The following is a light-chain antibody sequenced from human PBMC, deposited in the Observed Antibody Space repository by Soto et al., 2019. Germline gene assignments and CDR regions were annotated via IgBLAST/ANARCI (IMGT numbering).Light chain of an antibody. CDR2: GAS. V-gene: IGKV3-20*01. CDR1: QDISTY. J-gene: IGKJ3*01. CDR3: QQYGSSLFT. Sequence: TQSPSSLSASVGDTVTISCRASQDISTYLAWYQHKPGQAPRVLIYGASIRATGIPERFSGGGSGTDFTLTITRLEPEDFAVYYCQQYGSSLFTFGPGTKVDIK.